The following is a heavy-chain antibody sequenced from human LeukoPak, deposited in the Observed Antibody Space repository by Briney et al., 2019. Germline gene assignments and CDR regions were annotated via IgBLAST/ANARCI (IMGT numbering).Heavy chain of an antibody. D-gene: IGHD2-21*02. V-gene: IGHV4-59*01. CDR3: ARENVDIVVVTAIRDWFDP. Sequence: SETLSLTCTVSGGSISSYYWSWIRQPPGKGLEWIGYIYYSGSTNYNPSLKSRVTISVDTSKNQFSLKLSSVTAADTAVYYCARENVDIVVVTAIRDWFDPWGQGTLVTVSS. CDR1: GGSISSYY. CDR2: IYYSGST. J-gene: IGHJ5*02.